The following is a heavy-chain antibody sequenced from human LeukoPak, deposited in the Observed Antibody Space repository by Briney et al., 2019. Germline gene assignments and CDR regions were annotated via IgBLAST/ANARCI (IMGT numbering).Heavy chain of an antibody. D-gene: IGHD6-6*01. Sequence: PSETLSLTCAVSGGSISSSNWWSWVRQPPGKGLEWIGEIYHSGSTNYNPSLKSRVTISVDTSKNQFSLKLSSVTAADTAVYYCARAEYSSSSDYGMDVWGQGTTVTVSS. CDR3: ARAEYSSSSDYGMDV. CDR2: IYHSGST. V-gene: IGHV4-4*02. J-gene: IGHJ6*02. CDR1: GGSISSSNW.